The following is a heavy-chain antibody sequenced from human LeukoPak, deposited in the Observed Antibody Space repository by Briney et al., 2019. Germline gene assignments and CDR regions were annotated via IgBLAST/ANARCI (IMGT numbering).Heavy chain of an antibody. Sequence: GESLKISCKDSGYSFTDYWIGWVRQMPGKDLEWMGIIHSADSHTKYSPSFQGQVTISADKSISTAYLQWSGLKASDTAMYYCAGARHGDYRWDYWGQGTLVTVSS. V-gene: IGHV5-51*01. CDR2: IHSADSHT. CDR3: AGARHGDYRWDY. J-gene: IGHJ4*02. D-gene: IGHD4-17*01. CDR1: GYSFTDYW.